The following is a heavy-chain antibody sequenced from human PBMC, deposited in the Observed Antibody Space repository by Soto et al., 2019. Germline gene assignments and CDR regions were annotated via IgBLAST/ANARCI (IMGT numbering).Heavy chain of an antibody. CDR3: ASSNIAAAGFYYYGMDV. Sequence: PSDTLFLTCTVLGHSITNYYSNWILHPPGKGLEWIGYIYYSGSTNYNPSLKSRVTISVDTSKNQFSLKLSSVTAADTAVYYCASSNIAAAGFYYYGMDVWGRGTTVT. J-gene: IGHJ6*02. V-gene: IGHV4-59*07. CDR1: GHSITNYY. CDR2: IYYSGST. D-gene: IGHD6-13*01.